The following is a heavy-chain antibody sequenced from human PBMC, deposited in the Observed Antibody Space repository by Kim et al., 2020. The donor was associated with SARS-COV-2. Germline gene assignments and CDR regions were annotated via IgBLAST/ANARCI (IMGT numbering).Heavy chain of an antibody. CDR3: VRGAEGGGSLNFDY. CDR2: ISGSGGST. V-gene: IGHV3-23*01. D-gene: IGHD2-15*01. J-gene: IGHJ4*02. Sequence: GGSLRLSCAASGFTFSSYAMSWVRQAPGKGLEWVSAISGSGGSTYYADSVKGRFTISRDNSKNTLYLQMNSLRAEDTAVYYCVRGAEGGGSLNFDYWGQGTLVTVSS. CDR1: GFTFSSYA.